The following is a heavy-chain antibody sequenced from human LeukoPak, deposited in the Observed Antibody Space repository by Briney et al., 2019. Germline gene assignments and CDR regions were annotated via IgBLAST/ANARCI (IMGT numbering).Heavy chain of an antibody. CDR2: IRSKAYGGTT. CDR1: GFTFGDYA. J-gene: IGHJ3*02. V-gene: IGHV3-49*03. Sequence: GGSLRLSCTASGFTFGDYAMSWFRQAPGKGLEWVGFIRSKAYGGTTEYAASVKGRFTISRDDSKSIAYLQMNSLKTEDTAVYYCTRLKPYYDILTGSARRAFDIWSQGTMVTVSS. CDR3: TRLKPYYDILTGSARRAFDI. D-gene: IGHD3-9*01.